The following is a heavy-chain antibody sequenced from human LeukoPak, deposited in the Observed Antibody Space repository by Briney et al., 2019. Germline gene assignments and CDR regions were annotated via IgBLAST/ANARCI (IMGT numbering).Heavy chain of an antibody. Sequence: ASVKVSCKASGYTFTNYGIIWVRQAPGQGLEWMGGIIPIFGTANYAQKFQGRVTITADESTSTAYMELSSLRSEDTAVYYCARVNDYVWGSPGYNYWGQGTLVTVSS. CDR1: GYTFTNYG. J-gene: IGHJ4*02. D-gene: IGHD3-16*01. CDR3: ARVNDYVWGSPGYNY. V-gene: IGHV1-69*13. CDR2: IIPIFGTA.